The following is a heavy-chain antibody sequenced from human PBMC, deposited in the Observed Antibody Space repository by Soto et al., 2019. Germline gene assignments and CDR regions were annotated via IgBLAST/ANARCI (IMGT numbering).Heavy chain of an antibody. D-gene: IGHD3-10*01. J-gene: IGHJ6*02. V-gene: IGHV4-30-2*06. CDR2: IYYTGAT. CDR3: ARAPPGPSPRWDV. CDR1: GASMSSGGHS. Sequence: QVQLQESGPGLVKPSQTVSLTFAVSGASMSSGGHSWSWIRQSPGRGLEWIGYIYYTGATYYNPSLKSRVTLSIDRSNNQFSLNSNSVTASDTAVYYCARAPPGPSPRWDVWGQGTTVTVSS.